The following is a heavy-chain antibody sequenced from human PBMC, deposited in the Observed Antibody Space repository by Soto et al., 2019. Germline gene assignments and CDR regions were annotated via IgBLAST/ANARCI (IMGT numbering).Heavy chain of an antibody. CDR1: GGSVRSCSYY. CDR2: IYYSGSA. CDR3: ARSFYP. J-gene: IGHJ5*02. V-gene: IGHV4-61*03. Sequence: TSETLSLTCTVSGGSVRSCSYYWSWIRQPPGKGLEWVGYIYYSGSATYNPSLKSRVTMSVDMSKNHLFLTLNSVTAADTAVYYCARSFYPWGQGTLVTVSS.